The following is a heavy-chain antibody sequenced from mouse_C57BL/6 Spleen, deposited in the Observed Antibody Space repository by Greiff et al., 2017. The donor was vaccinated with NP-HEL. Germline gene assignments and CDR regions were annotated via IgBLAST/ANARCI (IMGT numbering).Heavy chain of an antibody. CDR2: IDPETGGT. J-gene: IGHJ4*01. Sequence: QVQLKQSGAELVRPGASVTLSCKASGYTFTDYEMHWVKQTPVHGLEWIGAIDPETGGTAYNQKFKGKAILTADKSSSTAYMELRSLTSEDSAVYYCTRGGYSNYLYAMDYWGQGTSVTVSS. CDR3: TRGGYSNYLYAMDY. D-gene: IGHD2-5*01. V-gene: IGHV1-15*01. CDR1: GYTFTDYE.